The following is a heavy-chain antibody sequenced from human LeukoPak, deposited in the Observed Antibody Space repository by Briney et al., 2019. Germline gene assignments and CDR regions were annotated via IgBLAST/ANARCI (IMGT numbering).Heavy chain of an antibody. CDR2: ILGSGSST. J-gene: IGHJ4*02. CDR3: AKDLHYWGCDF. CDR1: GFTFSTNA. V-gene: IGHV3-23*01. Sequence: GGSLRLSCAASGFTFSTNAMSWVRQAPGKGLEWVSGILGSGSSTYYADSVKGRFTISRDTSKNTLYLQMNSPRAEDTALYYCAKDLHYWGCDFWGQGTLVTVSS. D-gene: IGHD7-27*01.